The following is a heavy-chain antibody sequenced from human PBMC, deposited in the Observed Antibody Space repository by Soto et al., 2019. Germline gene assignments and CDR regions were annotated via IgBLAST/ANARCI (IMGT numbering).Heavy chain of an antibody. D-gene: IGHD4-17*01. CDR3: ARHLDDYGQSHFDF. CDR2: IDPSDSYT. Sequence: PGESLKISCKGSGYSFTSYWISWVLQMPGEGLEWMGRIDPSDSYTNYSPSFQGHVTISADKSISTAYLQWSSLKASDTAMYYCARHLDDYGQSHFDFWGQGTLVTVSS. J-gene: IGHJ4*02. CDR1: GYSFTSYW. V-gene: IGHV5-10-1*01.